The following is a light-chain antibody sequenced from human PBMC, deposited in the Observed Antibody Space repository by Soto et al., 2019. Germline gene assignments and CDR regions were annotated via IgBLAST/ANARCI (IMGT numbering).Light chain of an antibody. V-gene: IGKV1-39*01. J-gene: IGKJ1*01. CDR2: DAS. CDR3: QQSYSTHRT. Sequence: DIQMTQSPSSLSASVGDRVTITCQASQDIGNSLNWYEQKPGKAPNLLIYDASNLETGVPSGFSGSGSGTDFTLTISSLQPEDFATYYCQQSYSTHRTFGQGTKVDIK. CDR1: QDIGNS.